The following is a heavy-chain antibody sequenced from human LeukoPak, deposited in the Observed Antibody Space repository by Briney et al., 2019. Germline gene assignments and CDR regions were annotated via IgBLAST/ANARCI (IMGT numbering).Heavy chain of an antibody. CDR3: AISSGYYGENAFDI. J-gene: IGHJ3*02. D-gene: IGHD3-22*01. Sequence: GGSLRLSCAASGFAFSSYAMHWVRQAPGKGLEYVSAISSSGGSTYYANSVKGRCTISRDNSKNTLYLQMGSLRAEDMAVYYCAISSGYYGENAFDIWGQGTMVTVSS. V-gene: IGHV3-64*01. CDR2: ISSSGGST. CDR1: GFAFSSYA.